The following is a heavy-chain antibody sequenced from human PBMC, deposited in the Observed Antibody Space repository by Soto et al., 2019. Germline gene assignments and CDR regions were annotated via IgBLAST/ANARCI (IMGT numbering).Heavy chain of an antibody. D-gene: IGHD3-22*01. CDR1: GFPFSIYA. J-gene: IGHJ4*02. Sequence: GGSLTLSCAASGFPFSIYAMHWVRQAPGKGLEWVGRIKSKTDGGTTDYAAPVKGRFTISRDDSKNTLYLQMNSLKTEDTAVYYCTTDPVTMIVVVPSSGWGQGTLVTVSS. CDR3: TTDPVTMIVVVPSSG. V-gene: IGHV3-15*07. CDR2: IKSKTDGGTT.